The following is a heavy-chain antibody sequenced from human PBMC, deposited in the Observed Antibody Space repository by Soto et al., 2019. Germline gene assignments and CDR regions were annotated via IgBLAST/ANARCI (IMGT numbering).Heavy chain of an antibody. CDR2: VSGSGDAT. J-gene: IGHJ4*02. CDR3: ARDPSTGYADY. CDR1: GITFTGFA. V-gene: IGHV3-23*01. D-gene: IGHD3-9*01. Sequence: GGSLRLSCAASGITFTGFAFNWVRQSPGEGLEWVSTVSGSGDATHYADSLKGRFTISRDNSKNTLYLQMNSLRAEDTAIYYCARDPSTGYADYWGQGTLVTVSS.